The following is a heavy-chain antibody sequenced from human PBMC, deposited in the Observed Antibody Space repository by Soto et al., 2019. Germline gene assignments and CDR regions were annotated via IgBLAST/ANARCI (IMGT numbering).Heavy chain of an antibody. J-gene: IGHJ5*02. V-gene: IGHV4-61*01. CDR3: TRGHPRAQWCDP. CDR2: IYFSGRT. Sequence: PSETLSLTCTVSGGAVSSGTYYWSWIRQPPGKGLEWLGHIYFSGRTNYNPSLKSRVTMSLDTSWNQFSLKLSSVTTTNTAVYYSTRGHPRAQWCDPWGLGPLVTVSS. CDR1: GGAVSSGTYY.